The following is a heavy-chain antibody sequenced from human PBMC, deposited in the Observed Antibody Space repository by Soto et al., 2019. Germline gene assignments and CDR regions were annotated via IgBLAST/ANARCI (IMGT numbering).Heavy chain of an antibody. Sequence: QVQLQESGPGLVKPSQTLSLTCTVSGDSISRGGYYWNWLRQHPRKGLEWIGYIYHSGSTIYNPSLKSRVTISVDTSKNRLALEWCNVTAADTAVYYCARDGAGAYGLGWFDPWGQGILVTVSS. CDR3: ARDGAGAYGLGWFDP. CDR1: GDSISRGGYY. J-gene: IGHJ5*02. CDR2: IYHSGST. D-gene: IGHD2-21*01. V-gene: IGHV4-31*03.